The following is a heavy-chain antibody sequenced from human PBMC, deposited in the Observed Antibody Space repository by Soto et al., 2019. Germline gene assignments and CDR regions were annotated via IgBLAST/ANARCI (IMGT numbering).Heavy chain of an antibody. V-gene: IGHV4-59*01. CDR1: GGSSISYY. D-gene: IGHD2-21*02. CDR3: ARDLWGYCGTDCYPLDV. Sequence: SQTLSVTCTVSGGSSISYYWSWIRQQPGKGLEWIGYMYNTGSTVYNPSFKSRVTISVDTSKNQFSLKLNSVTAADTAVYYCARDLWGYCGTDCYPLDVWGQGTTVTVSS. CDR2: MYNTGST. J-gene: IGHJ6*02.